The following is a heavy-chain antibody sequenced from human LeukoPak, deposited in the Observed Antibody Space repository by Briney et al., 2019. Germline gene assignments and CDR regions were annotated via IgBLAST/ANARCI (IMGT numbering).Heavy chain of an antibody. J-gene: IGHJ4*02. CDR2: IYKIGNT. CDR1: NDALSDYY. CDR3: ARGYSTSWSYYFDY. Sequence: SETLSLTCIVSNDALSDYYWGWIRQPPGKGLEWVGHIYKIGNTYYNPSLKSRVTISVDTSKNHFSLKLNSVTAADTAVYYCARGYSTSWSYYFDYWGQGALVTVSS. D-gene: IGHD6-13*01. V-gene: IGHV4-59*01.